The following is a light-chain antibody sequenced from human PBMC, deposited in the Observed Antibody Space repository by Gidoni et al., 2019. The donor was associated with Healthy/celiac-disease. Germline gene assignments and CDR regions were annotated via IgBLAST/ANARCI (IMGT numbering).Light chain of an antibody. V-gene: IGKV1-5*03. CDR1: QSIGFW. Sequence: DIQLTQPPSTLSASAGDSVTITCRASQSIGFWLAWYRQKPGEAPSLLISQASILQSGVPSRFSGSGSRTEFTLTINNLQPDDFATYFCQQYNGHPWAFGQGTKVEIK. CDR2: QAS. CDR3: QQYNGHPWA. J-gene: IGKJ1*01.